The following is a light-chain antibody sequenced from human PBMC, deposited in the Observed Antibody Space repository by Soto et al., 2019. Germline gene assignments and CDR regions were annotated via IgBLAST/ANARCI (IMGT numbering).Light chain of an antibody. Sequence: DIQMTQSPSTLSASVGDRVTITCRASQSISTYLNWYQQKLGKAPKLLIYAASTLQSGVPSRFSGSGSGTDLTLTISSLQPEDFATYYCQQGYSTAITFGQGTRLEIK. J-gene: IGKJ5*01. CDR3: QQGYSTAIT. CDR1: QSISTY. V-gene: IGKV1-39*01. CDR2: AAS.